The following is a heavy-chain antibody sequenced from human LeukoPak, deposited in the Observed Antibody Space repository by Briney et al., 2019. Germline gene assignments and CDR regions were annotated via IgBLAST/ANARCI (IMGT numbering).Heavy chain of an antibody. D-gene: IGHD3-3*01. V-gene: IGHV3-33*01. Sequence: GTSLRLSCAASGFTFSGYGIHWVRQAPGKGLEWVAVVRYDGNEKYYGDSVKGRFTISRDTSKNTLYLVMNSLRAEDTAVYYCAREYDWLIRYWGQGTLVTVAS. CDR1: GFTFSGYG. J-gene: IGHJ4*02. CDR3: AREYDWLIRY. CDR2: VRYDGNEK.